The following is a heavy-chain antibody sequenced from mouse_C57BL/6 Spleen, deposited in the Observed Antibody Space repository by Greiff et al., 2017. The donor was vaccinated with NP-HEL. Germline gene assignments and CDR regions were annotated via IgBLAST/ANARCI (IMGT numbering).Heavy chain of an antibody. J-gene: IGHJ4*01. CDR1: GFSLTSYG. D-gene: IGHD1-1*01. V-gene: IGHV2-9*01. CDR2: IWGGGST. CDR3: AKRETTVVDYYAMDY. Sequence: VQLQQSGPGLVAPSQSLSITCTVSGFSLTSYGVDWVRQPPGKGLEWLGVIWGGGSTNYNSDLMSRLSISKDNSKSQVVLKMNSLQTDDTAMYYCAKRETTVVDYYAMDYWGQGTSVTVSS.